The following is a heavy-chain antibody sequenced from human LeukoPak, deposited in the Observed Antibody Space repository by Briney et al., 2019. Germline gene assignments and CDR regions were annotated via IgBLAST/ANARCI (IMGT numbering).Heavy chain of an antibody. CDR3: ARDYDFWSGYDPYYYYGMDV. Sequence: ASVKVSCKASGYTFTAYYLHWVRQAPGQGLEWMGWISAYNGNTNYAQKLQGRVTMTTDTSTSTAYMELRSLRSDDTAVYYCARDYDFWSGYDPYYYYGMDVWGQGTTVTVSS. J-gene: IGHJ6*02. CDR2: ISAYNGNT. V-gene: IGHV1-18*04. D-gene: IGHD3-3*01. CDR1: GYTFTAYY.